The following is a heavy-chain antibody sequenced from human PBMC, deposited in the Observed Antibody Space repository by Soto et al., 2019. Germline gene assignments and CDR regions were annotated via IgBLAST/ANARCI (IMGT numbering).Heavy chain of an antibody. V-gene: IGHV4-39*02. CDR1: GGSISSSSYY. Sequence: PSGTLCKTCTVAGGSISSSSYYWGWIRQPPGKGLEWIGSIYYSGSTYYNPSLKSRVTISVDTSKNQFSLKLSSVTAADTAVYYCAKDLDGYKDPYYFDYWGQGTLVTVSS. D-gene: IGHD5-12*01. CDR2: IYYSGST. J-gene: IGHJ4*02. CDR3: AKDLDGYKDPYYFDY.